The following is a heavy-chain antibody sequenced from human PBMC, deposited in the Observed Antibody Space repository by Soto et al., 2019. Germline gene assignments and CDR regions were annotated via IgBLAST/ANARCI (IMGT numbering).Heavy chain of an antibody. J-gene: IGHJ5*02. V-gene: IGHV4-31*03. D-gene: IGHD6-13*01. CDR1: GGSISSGGYY. Sequence: SETLSLTCTVSGGSISSGGYYWSCIRQHPGKGLEWIGYIYYSGSTYYNPSLKSRVTISVDTSKNQFSLKLSSVTAADTAVYYCARGPYSSSWYWFDPWGQGTLVTVSS. CDR3: ARGPYSSSWYWFDP. CDR2: IYYSGST.